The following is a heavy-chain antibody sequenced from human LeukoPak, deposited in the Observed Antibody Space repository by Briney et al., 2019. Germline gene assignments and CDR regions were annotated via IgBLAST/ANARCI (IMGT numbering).Heavy chain of an antibody. CDR1: GGSISSSSYY. D-gene: IGHD3-22*01. V-gene: IGHV4-39*01. J-gene: IGHJ4*02. CDR2: IYYSGST. Sequence: SETLSLTCTVSGGSISSSSYYWGWIRQPPGKGLEWIGSIYYSGSTYYNPSLKSRVTISVDTSKNQSSLKLSSVTAADTAVYYCARHRATYYYDSSGYYGFDYWGQGTLVTVSS. CDR3: ARHRATYYYDSSGYYGFDY.